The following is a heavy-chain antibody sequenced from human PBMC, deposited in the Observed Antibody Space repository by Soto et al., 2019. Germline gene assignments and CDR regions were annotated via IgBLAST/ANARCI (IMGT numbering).Heavy chain of an antibody. CDR1: GVPFNSYG. Sequence: QVVLLQSGTEVKRPGSSVKVSCKASGVPFNSYGFAWVRQAPGRGLEWVGRINPASQLRNYEQSLQGRVPIAADKSKTTAYMELSGMTSEDTAVYYCAGMKLASLDHWGQGTLVTVSS. CDR2: INPASQLR. J-gene: IGHJ4*02. V-gene: IGHV1-69*09. CDR3: AGMKLASLDH.